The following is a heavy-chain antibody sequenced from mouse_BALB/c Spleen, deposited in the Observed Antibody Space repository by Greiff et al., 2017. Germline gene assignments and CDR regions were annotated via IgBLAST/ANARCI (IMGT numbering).Heavy chain of an antibody. D-gene: IGHD2-1*01. CDR1: GYSFTSYW. J-gene: IGHJ3*01. Sequence: EVQLQQSGTVLARPGASVKMSCKASGYSFTSYWMHWVKQRPGQGLEWIGAIYPGNSDTSYNQKFKGKAKLTAVTSASTAYMELSSLTKEASAVYYGTREGNGNAFADWGQGTLVTVSA. CDR3: TREGNGNAFAD. V-gene: IGHV1-5*01. CDR2: IYPGNSDT.